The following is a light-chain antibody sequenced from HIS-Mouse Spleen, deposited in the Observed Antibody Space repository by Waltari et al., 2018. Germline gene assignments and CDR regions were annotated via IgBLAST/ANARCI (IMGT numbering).Light chain of an antibody. CDR3: QVWDSSSDHVV. J-gene: IGLJ2*01. Sequence: SYVLTQPPSVSVAPGKTARITCGGNNIGSKSVHWYQQKPGQAPVLGVYDDRDRPSGIPERFSGSNAGNTATLTISRVEAGDEADYYCQVWDSSSDHVVFGGGTKLTVL. CDR2: DDR. CDR1: NIGSKS. V-gene: IGLV3-21*03.